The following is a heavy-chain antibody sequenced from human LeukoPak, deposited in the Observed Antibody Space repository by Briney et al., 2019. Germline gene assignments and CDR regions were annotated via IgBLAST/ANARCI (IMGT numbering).Heavy chain of an antibody. Sequence: GGSLRLSCAASGFTFSSYAMHWVRQAPGKGLEWVAVISYDGSNKYYADSVKGRFTISRDNSKNTLYLQVNSLRAEDTAVYYCATDMTTVTRGYWGQRTLVTVSS. CDR2: ISYDGSNK. CDR3: ATDMTTVTRGY. J-gene: IGHJ4*02. CDR1: GFTFSSYA. V-gene: IGHV3-30-3*01. D-gene: IGHD4-17*01.